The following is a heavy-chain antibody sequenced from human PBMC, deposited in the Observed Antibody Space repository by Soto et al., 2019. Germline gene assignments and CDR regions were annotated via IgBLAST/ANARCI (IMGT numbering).Heavy chain of an antibody. J-gene: IGHJ1*01. Sequence: GSLRLSCAASGFTVKSNRMSWVREAPGKGLEWVSVIYTGDSTYYVDSVKDRFTISRDSSKNTLYLQMNSLRVEDTAVYYCAKDRRDGYYREYFQHWGQGTLVTVSS. V-gene: IGHV3-66*01. D-gene: IGHD3-22*01. CDR3: AKDRRDGYYREYFQH. CDR1: GFTVKSNR. CDR2: IYTGDST.